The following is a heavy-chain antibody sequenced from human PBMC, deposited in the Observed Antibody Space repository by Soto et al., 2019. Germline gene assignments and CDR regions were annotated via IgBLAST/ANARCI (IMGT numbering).Heavy chain of an antibody. J-gene: IGHJ2*01. CDR3: ARMAGPWYFDL. V-gene: IGHV4-34*01. CDR2: INHSGSS. Sequence: PSETLSLTXAVHGGSFSGFYWTWIRQPPGKGLEWIGEINHSGSSNYNPPLKSRVTMSLDTSRNQFSLSLNSVTAADTAVYYCARMAGPWYFDLWGRGTLVTVSS. CDR1: GGSFSGFY.